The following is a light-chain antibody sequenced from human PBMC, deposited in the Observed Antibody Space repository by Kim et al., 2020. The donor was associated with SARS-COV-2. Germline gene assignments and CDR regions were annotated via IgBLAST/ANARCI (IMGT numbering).Light chain of an antibody. J-gene: IGKJ1*01. Sequence: EIVMTQSPASLSVSPGESATLSCRASQSLGSDLAWYQQKPGQAPRLLIYGTSTRATDVPARFSGSGSGTEFTLTISSLQSEDFAVYYCQQYKNWPPTWTFGQGTKVEIK. CDR3: QQYKNWPPTWT. CDR1: QSLGSD. CDR2: GTS. V-gene: IGKV3-15*01.